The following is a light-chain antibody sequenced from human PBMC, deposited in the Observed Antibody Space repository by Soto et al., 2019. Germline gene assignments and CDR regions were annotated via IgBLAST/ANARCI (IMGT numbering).Light chain of an antibody. CDR3: QQHNGYQLA. V-gene: IGKV1-9*01. CDR1: QTMSTY. J-gene: IGKJ4*01. CDR2: SAS. Sequence: DIQLTQSPSFLSASVGDTVTITCRASQTMSTYLAWYQQKPGKVPKLLIRSASTLQSGVPPRFSGGGSGTEFTLTISTLQPDDSGIYYCQQHNGYQLAFGGGTKVEIK.